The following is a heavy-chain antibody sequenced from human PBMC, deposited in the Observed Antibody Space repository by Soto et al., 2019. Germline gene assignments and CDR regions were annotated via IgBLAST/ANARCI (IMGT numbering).Heavy chain of an antibody. CDR3: ARGGSGSYYKPAIDY. D-gene: IGHD3-10*01. J-gene: IGHJ4*02. Sequence: GGSLRLSCAASGFTFEDYGMSWVRKAPGKGLEWVSGINWNGGSTGYADSVKGRFTISRDNAKNSLYLQMNSLRAEDTALYYCARGGSGSYYKPAIDYWGQGTLVTVSS. CDR2: INWNGGST. CDR1: GFTFEDYG. V-gene: IGHV3-20*04.